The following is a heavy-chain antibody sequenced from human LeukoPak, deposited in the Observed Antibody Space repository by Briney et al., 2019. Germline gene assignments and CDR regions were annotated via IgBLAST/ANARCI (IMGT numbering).Heavy chain of an antibody. CDR3: AKDRPYYYGSGNAIDY. J-gene: IGHJ4*02. V-gene: IGHV3-23*01. Sequence: QPGGSLRLSCAASGFTFSTYAMTWVRQAPGKGLEWVSAISGSGGSTYYADSVKGRFTISRDNSKNTLYLQMNSLRAEDTAVYYCAKDRPYYYGSGNAIDYWGQGTLVTVSS. D-gene: IGHD3-10*01. CDR1: GFTFSTYA. CDR2: ISGSGGST.